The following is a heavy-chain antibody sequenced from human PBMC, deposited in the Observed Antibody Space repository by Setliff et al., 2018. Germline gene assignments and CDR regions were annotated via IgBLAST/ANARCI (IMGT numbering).Heavy chain of an antibody. CDR3: ARGIWFGGSDYYMDV. V-gene: IGHV1-2*04. J-gene: IGHJ6*03. CDR2: INPNSGGT. CDR1: GYTFTGYY. Sequence: ASVKVSCKASGYTFTGYYMHWVRQAPGQGLEWMGWINPNSGGTNYAQKFQGWVTMTRDTSISTAYMELSSLRSEDTAVYYCARGIWFGGSDYYMDVWGKGTTVTVSS. D-gene: IGHD3-10*01.